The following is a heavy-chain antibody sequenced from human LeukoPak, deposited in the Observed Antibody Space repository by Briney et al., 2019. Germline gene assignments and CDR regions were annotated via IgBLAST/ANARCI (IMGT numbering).Heavy chain of an antibody. V-gene: IGHV4-61*02. CDR3: ARDAYCSSTSCYVGWFDP. D-gene: IGHD2-2*01. J-gene: IGHJ5*02. Sequence: SQTLSLTCTVSGGSISSGSYYWSWIRQPAGMGLEWIGRIYTSGSTNYNPSLKSRVTISVDTSKNQFSLKLSSVTAADTAVYYCARDAYCSSTSCYVGWFDPWGQGTLVTVSS. CDR1: GGSISSGSYY. CDR2: IYTSGST.